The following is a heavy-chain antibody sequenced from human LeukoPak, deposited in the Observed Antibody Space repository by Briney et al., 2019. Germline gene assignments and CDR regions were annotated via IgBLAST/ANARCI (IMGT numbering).Heavy chain of an antibody. V-gene: IGHV1-69*01. CDR2: IIPIFGTA. D-gene: IGHD3-22*01. CDR3: AGSYYYDSSGYYYWYY. Sequence: ASVKVYCKASGGTFSSHAISWVRQAPGQGLEWMGGIIPIFGTANYAQKFQGRVTITADESTSTAYMELSSLRSEDTAVYYCAGSYYYDSSGYYYWYYWGQGTLVTVSS. CDR1: GGTFSSHA. J-gene: IGHJ4*02.